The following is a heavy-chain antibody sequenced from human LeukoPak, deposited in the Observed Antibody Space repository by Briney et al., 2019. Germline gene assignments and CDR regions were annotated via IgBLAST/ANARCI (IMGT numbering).Heavy chain of an antibody. J-gene: IGHJ3*02. CDR2: IFYSGNT. D-gene: IGHD2-2*01. Sequence: SETLSLTCTVSGDSISGYYWSWIRQPLGSGLEWIGYIFYSGNTNYNPSLKSRLTISVDTSKKQFSLRLSAVTAADTAVYYCARLPGAGYCSSTSCYALGAFDIWGRGTLVTVSS. CDR3: ARLPGAGYCSSTSCYALGAFDI. CDR1: GDSISGYY. V-gene: IGHV4-59*08.